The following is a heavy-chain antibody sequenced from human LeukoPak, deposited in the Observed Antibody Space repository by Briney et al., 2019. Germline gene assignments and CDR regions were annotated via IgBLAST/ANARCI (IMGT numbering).Heavy chain of an antibody. CDR2: IDPSGGST. CDR1: GYTFTRYY. CDR3: ARDFGEMPNY. Sequence: EASVKVSCKASGYTFTRYYMHWVRQAPRQGLEWMGIIDPSGGSTSYAQNFQGGVTMTRDATTSTVYLELSSLRSEDTAVYYCARDFGEMPNYWGQGTLVTVSS. V-gene: IGHV1-46*01. D-gene: IGHD5-24*01. J-gene: IGHJ4*02.